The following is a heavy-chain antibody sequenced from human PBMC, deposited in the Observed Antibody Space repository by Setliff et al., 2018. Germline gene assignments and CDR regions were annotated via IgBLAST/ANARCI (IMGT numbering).Heavy chain of an antibody. CDR3: ATDVTGYCSGGNCYSMEDY. J-gene: IGHJ4*02. D-gene: IGHD2-15*01. CDR1: GYTFTDYY. Sequence: ASVKVSCKVSGYTFTDYYMHWVQQAPGKGLEWMGLVDPEDGETIYAEKFQGRVTITADTSTDTAYMELSSLRSEDTAVYYCATDVTGYCSGGNCYSMEDYWGQGTLVTVSS. CDR2: VDPEDGET. V-gene: IGHV1-69-2*01.